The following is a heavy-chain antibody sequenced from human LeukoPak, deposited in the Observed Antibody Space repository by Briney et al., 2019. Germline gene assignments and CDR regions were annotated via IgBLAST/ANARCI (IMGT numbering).Heavy chain of an antibody. CDR2: LNTGGDP. J-gene: IGHJ4*01. CDR1: GLIVSDSY. V-gene: IGHV3-66*04. CDR3: VGRTRWPGLDY. Sequence: PGGSLRLSCAASGLIVSDSYMSWVRQAPGKGLEWASRLNTGGDPYYADSVKDRFTISRDSSKNTLDLEMSSLRAEDTAVYFCVGRTRWPGLDYWGHGTLVTVSP.